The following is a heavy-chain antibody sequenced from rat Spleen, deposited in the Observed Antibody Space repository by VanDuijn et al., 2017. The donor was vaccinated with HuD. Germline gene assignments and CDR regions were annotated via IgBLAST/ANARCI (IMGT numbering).Heavy chain of an antibody. D-gene: IGHD1-7*01. CDR3: ARLWVFDS. CDR1: GFTFSDYN. V-gene: IGHV5-25*01. J-gene: IGHJ2*01. CDR2: ISPSGGST. Sequence: EVQLVESGGGLVQPGRSLKLSCAASGFTFSDYNMAWVRQAPKKGLEWVASISPSGGSTYYRDSVKGRFTISRDNPENTLYLQMDSLRSEDTATYYCARLWVFDSWGQGVMVTVSS.